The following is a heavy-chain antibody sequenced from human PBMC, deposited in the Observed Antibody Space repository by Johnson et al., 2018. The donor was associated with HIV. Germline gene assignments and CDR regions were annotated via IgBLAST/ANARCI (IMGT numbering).Heavy chain of an antibody. V-gene: IGHV3-30-3*01. D-gene: IGHD3-3*01. CDR3: ARVRDYNFWSGQQSRHAFDI. J-gene: IGHJ3*02. CDR1: GFTFSSYA. CDR2: ISYDGSNK. Sequence: MQLVESGGGVVRPGRSLRLSCAASGFTFSSYAMHWVRQAPGKGLEWVAVISYDGSNKYYADSVKGRFTISRDNSKNTLYLQMNSLRAEDTAVYYCARVRDYNFWSGQQSRHAFDIWGQGTMVTVSS.